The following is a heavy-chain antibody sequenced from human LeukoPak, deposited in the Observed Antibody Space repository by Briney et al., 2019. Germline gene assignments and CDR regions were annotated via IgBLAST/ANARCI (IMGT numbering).Heavy chain of an antibody. CDR1: GYTFTSYA. Sequence: ASVKVSCKASGYTFTSYAMNWVRQAPGQGLEWMGWINTNTGNPTYAQGFTGRFVFSLDTSVSTAYLQISSLKAEDTAVYYCARASTKHYGSGSYHLGYWGQGTLVTVSS. D-gene: IGHD3-10*01. CDR3: ARASTKHYGSGSYHLGY. V-gene: IGHV7-4-1*02. CDR2: INTNTGNP. J-gene: IGHJ4*02.